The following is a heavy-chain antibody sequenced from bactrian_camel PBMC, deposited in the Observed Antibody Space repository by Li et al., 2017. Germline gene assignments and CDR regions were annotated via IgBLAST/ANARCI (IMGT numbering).Heavy chain of an antibody. Sequence: HVQLVESGGGSVQAGGSLELTCSASGYILPTCEMGWYRQRPGMERELVAMDKGDGSITYGGSVKGRFTLSRDSAKSTVYLQMNNLQPEDTATYYCAEGRGSRGEHCYSLNYWGQGTQVTVS. CDR2: DKGDGSI. J-gene: IGHJ4*01. CDR3: AEGRGSRGEHCYSLNY. D-gene: IGHD6*01. CDR1: GYILPTCE. V-gene: IGHV3S53*01.